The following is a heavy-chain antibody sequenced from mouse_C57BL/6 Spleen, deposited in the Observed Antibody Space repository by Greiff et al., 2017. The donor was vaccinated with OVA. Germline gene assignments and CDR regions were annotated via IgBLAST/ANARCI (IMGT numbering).Heavy chain of an antibody. CDR2: INPSTGGT. CDR3: ARKEDYDYDAWFAY. D-gene: IGHD2-4*01. J-gene: IGHJ3*01. V-gene: IGHV1-42*01. CDR1: GYSFTGYY. Sequence: EVKLEESGPELVKPGASVKISCKASGYSFTGYYMNWVKQSPEKSLEWIGEINPSTGGTTYNQKFKAKATLTVDKSSSTAYMQLKSLTSEDSAVYYCARKEDYDYDAWFAYWGQGTLVTVSA.